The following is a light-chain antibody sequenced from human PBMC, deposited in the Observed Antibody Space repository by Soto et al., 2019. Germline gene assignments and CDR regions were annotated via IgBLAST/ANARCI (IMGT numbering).Light chain of an antibody. V-gene: IGKV2-28*01. J-gene: IGKJ1*01. Sequence: DIVMTQSPLSLPVTPGEPASISCRSSQSLLHSNGYNYLDWYLQKPGQSPQLLIYLGSNRAAGVPDRLSGSGSSTDFTLKISRVEAEDVRVYSCMPALQTPKFGQGTKVEIK. CDR2: LGS. CDR3: MPALQTPK. CDR1: QSLLHSNGYNY.